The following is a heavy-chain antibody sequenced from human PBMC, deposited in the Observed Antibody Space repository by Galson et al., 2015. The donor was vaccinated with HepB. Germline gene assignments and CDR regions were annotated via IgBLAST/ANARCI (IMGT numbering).Heavy chain of an antibody. D-gene: IGHD1-26*01. CDR3: TRVGIEGATSFDY. CDR1: GFTFGAFA. Sequence: SLRLSCAASGFTFGAFAMSWVRQAPGKGLEWIGFIRSKAYDGTRGYAASVKGRFTISRDDSKSIAYLQMNSLKTEDTAVYYCTRVGIEGATSFDYWGRGTLVTVSS. CDR2: IRSKAYDGTR. V-gene: IGHV3-49*04. J-gene: IGHJ4*02.